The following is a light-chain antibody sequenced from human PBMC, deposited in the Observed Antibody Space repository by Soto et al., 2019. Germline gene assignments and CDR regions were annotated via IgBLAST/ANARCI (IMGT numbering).Light chain of an antibody. CDR2: DVS. J-gene: IGLJ1*01. V-gene: IGLV2-14*01. Sequence: QSVLTQPASVCGSPGQSITISCTGTSSDIGGYDYVSWYQQYPGKAPKLMIYDVSNRPSGVSDRFSGSKSANTASLTISGLQAEDEADYYCNSYTTSTILYVFGTGTKVTVL. CDR3: NSYTTSTILYV. CDR1: SSDIGGYDY.